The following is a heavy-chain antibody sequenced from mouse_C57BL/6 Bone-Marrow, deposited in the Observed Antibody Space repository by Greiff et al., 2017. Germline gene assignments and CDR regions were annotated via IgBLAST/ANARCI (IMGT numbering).Heavy chain of an antibody. V-gene: IGHV1-81*01. CDR3: AFITTVVATENWYFDV. CDR2: IYPRSGNT. Sequence: QVQLKQSGAELARPGASVKLSCKASGYTFTSYGISWVKQRTGQGLEWIGEIYPRSGNTYYNEKFKGKATLTADKSSSTAYMELRSLTSEDSAVYFCAFITTVVATENWYFDVWGTGTTVTVSS. CDR1: GYTFTSYG. J-gene: IGHJ1*03. D-gene: IGHD1-1*01.